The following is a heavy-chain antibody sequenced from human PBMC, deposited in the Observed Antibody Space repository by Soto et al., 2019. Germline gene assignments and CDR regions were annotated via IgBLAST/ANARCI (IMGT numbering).Heavy chain of an antibody. V-gene: IGHV1-58*01. CDR2: IVVGNGNT. Sequence: SVKVSCKASGFTFSASTVQWVRQTRGHRLEWIGWIVVGNGNTNFAQNLRQRVTFSRDMSTSTVFMELGSLRSDDTAMYYCATASAGYTFGFDSWGQGSLVTVSS. CDR1: GFTFSAST. J-gene: IGHJ4*01. D-gene: IGHD5-12*01. CDR3: ATASAGYTFGFDS.